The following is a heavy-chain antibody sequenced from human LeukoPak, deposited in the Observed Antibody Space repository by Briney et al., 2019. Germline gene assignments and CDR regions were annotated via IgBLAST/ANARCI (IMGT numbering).Heavy chain of an antibody. J-gene: IGHJ4*02. V-gene: IGHV4-34*01. Sequence: SETLSLTCAVYGGSFSGYYWSWIRQPPGKGLEWIGEINHSGSTNYNPSLKSRVTISVDTSKNQFSLKLSSVTAADTVVYYCASRGARSLPVGATSALDYWGQGTLVTVSS. CDR1: GGSFSGYY. CDR2: INHSGST. D-gene: IGHD1-26*01. CDR3: ASRGARSLPVGATSALDY.